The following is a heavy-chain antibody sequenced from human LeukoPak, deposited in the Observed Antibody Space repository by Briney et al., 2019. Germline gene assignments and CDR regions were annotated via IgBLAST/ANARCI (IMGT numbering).Heavy chain of an antibody. D-gene: IGHD6-13*01. CDR1: GYTFTSYD. Sequence: AASVKVSCKASGYTFTSYDINWVRQATGQGLEWMGWMNPNSGNTGYAQKFQGRVTITRNTSISTAYMELSSLRSEDTAVYYCARGNQQLWDRFDPWGQGTLVTVSS. CDR3: ARGNQQLWDRFDP. CDR2: MNPNSGNT. V-gene: IGHV1-8*03. J-gene: IGHJ5*02.